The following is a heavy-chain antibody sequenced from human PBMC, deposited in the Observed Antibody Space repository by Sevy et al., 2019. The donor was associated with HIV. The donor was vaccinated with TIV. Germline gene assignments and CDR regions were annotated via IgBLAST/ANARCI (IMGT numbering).Heavy chain of an antibody. J-gene: IGHJ6*02. D-gene: IGHD3-10*01. CDR3: VRERYFYGSGRPSGGMDV. Sequence: SETLSLTCNVSGASVSSGSYYWSWVRQSPEKGLEWIGYIYHSGSANYNPSLRGRVTLSVDTSKNQFSLKLSSVTAADAAVYYCVRERYFYGSGRPSGGMDVWGLGTTVTVSS. V-gene: IGHV4-61*01. CDR1: GASVSSGSYY. CDR2: IYHSGSA.